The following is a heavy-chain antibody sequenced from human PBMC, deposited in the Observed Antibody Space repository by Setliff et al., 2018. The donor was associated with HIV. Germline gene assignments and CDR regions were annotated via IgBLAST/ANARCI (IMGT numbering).Heavy chain of an antibody. Sequence: SETLSLTCTVSGGSIRSYYWSWIRQSPGKGLEWIGYVFYNGDTAYNPSLKSRLTISVDTSKSQFSLKLTSVTAADTAVYYCARQMTIPGVAVTPVDYGGQGALVTVSS. D-gene: IGHD3-3*01. V-gene: IGHV4-59*08. CDR1: GGSIRSYY. J-gene: IGHJ4*02. CDR3: ARQMTIPGVAVTPVDY. CDR2: VFYNGDT.